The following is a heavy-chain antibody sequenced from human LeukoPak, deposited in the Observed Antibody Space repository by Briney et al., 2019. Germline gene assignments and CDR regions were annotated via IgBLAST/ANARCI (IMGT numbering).Heavy chain of an antibody. V-gene: IGHV3-11*01. Sequence: GGSLRLSCAASGFTFSDYYMSWIRQAPGKGLEWVSYISSSGSTIYYADSVKGRFTISRDNSKNTVHLQMNSLKAEDTAVYFCARLETLGAWRFDYWGQGTLVTVSS. D-gene: IGHD3-16*01. CDR3: ARLETLGAWRFDY. CDR2: ISSSGSTI. CDR1: GFTFSDYY. J-gene: IGHJ4*02.